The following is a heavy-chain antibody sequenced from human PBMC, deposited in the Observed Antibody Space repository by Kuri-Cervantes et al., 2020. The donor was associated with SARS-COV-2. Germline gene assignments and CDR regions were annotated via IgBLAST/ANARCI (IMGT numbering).Heavy chain of an antibody. CDR1: GFTFSSYG. J-gene: IGHJ4*02. CDR2: ISGSGGNT. D-gene: IGHD2-15*01. Sequence: GGSLRLSCGASGFTFSSYGMHWVRQAPGKGLEWVSTISGSGGNTYYADSVKGRFTSSRDNSKNTLDLQMTSLRAEDTAVYYCANGKYCSGGSCFSTAGYWGQGTLVTVSS. CDR3: ANGKYCSGGSCFSTAGY. V-gene: IGHV3-23*01.